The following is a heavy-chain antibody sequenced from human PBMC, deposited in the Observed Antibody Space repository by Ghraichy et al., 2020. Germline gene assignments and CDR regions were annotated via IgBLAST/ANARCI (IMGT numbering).Heavy chain of an antibody. J-gene: IGHJ4*02. D-gene: IGHD6-19*01. Sequence: ASVKVSCKTSGYTFTSHGISWVRQAPGQGLEWVGWISGYNGNTNYAQKLQGRVTMTTDTSTSTAYMELRSLRSDDTAVYYCAGDYPPQFYSSVWYEDYWGQGTLVTVSS. CDR2: ISGYNGNT. CDR3: AGDYPPQFYSSVWYEDY. V-gene: IGHV1-18*04. CDR1: GYTFTSHG.